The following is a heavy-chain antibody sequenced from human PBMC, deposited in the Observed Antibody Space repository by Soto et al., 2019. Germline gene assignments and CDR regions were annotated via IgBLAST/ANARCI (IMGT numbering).Heavy chain of an antibody. J-gene: IGHJ4*02. D-gene: IGHD3-22*01. V-gene: IGHV4-59*01. CDR1: GGSLSGYY. CDR3: AREFYYDSSGIGFDS. CDR2: FYSSGSP. Sequence: SETLSLTCAVSGGSLSGYYWSWIRQPPGKGLEWIGDFYSSGSPHHNPSLKNRVSISEDRSKNEFSLKLSSVTAADTAIYYCAREFYYDSSGIGFDSWGQGTLVTVSS.